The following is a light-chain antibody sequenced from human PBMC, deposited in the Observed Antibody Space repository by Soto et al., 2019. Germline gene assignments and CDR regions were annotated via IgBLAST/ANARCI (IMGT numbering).Light chain of an antibody. CDR1: QAIRND. CDR3: LQHNTYPWT. J-gene: IGKJ1*01. V-gene: IGKV1-17*01. CDR2: AAS. Sequence: DIQMTQSPSSLSASVGDRVTITCQASQAIRNDLGWYQQKPGKAPKXLIYAASSLDSEVPLRFSGSGSGTEVALTISSLQPEDFATYYCLQHNTYPWTFGQGTKVDIK.